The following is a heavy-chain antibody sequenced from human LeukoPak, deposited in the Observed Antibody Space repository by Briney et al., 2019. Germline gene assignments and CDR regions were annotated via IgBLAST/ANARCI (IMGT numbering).Heavy chain of an antibody. D-gene: IGHD3-10*01. CDR2: IIPIFGTA. CDR1: GGTISSYA. V-gene: IGHV1-69*13. J-gene: IGHJ3*02. Sequence: SVKVSCKASGGTISSYAISWVRQAPGQGLEWMGGIIPIFGTANYAQKFQGRVTITADESTSTAYMELSSLRSEDTAVYYCARVLGTMVRGANAFDIWGQGTMVTVSS. CDR3: ARVLGTMVRGANAFDI.